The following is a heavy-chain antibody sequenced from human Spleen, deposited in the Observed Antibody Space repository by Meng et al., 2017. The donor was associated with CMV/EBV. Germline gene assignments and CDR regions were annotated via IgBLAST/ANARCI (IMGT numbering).Heavy chain of an antibody. CDR2: ISGYNGNT. CDR1: GYTFTSYG. D-gene: IGHD3-22*01. CDR3: TRDLVGYDAFDI. V-gene: IGHV1-18*01. J-gene: IGHJ3*02. Sequence: ASVKVSCKASGYTFTSYGISWVRQAPGQGLEWMGWISGYNGNTNYAQKLQGRVTLTSDTSTSTVYMELSSLRSEDTAVYYCTRDLVGYDAFDIWGQGTMVTVSS.